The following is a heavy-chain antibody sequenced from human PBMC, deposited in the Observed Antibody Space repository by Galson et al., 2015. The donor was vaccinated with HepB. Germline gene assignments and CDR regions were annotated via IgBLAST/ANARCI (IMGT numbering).Heavy chain of an antibody. CDR1: EFTLSDYW. D-gene: IGHD6-19*01. V-gene: IGHV3-74*01. CDR3: VRSSGRPDY. CDR2: FDNYGSDL. J-gene: IGHJ4*02. Sequence: SLRLSCAATEFTLSDYWIHWVRQGPGKGLVWVSRFDNYGSDLIYADSVKGRFTISRDYSKNTVYLQMNSLRAEDTAVYYCVRSSGRPDYWGPGTLVTVSS.